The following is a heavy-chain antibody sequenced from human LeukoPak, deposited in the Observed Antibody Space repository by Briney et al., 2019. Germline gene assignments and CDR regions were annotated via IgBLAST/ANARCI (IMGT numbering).Heavy chain of an antibody. CDR2: IAGGDDR. Sequence: GGSLRLSCAASGIIVSSNYMSWVRQAPGKGLEWVAGIAGGDDRFYADSVKGRFSIPRDNSKNTVDLQMNSLRVEDTAVYYCAKGYVSGDGYWDFDYWGQGTLVTVSS. J-gene: IGHJ4*02. V-gene: IGHV3-53*01. CDR1: GIIVSSNY. CDR3: AKGYVSGDGYWDFDY. D-gene: IGHD5-24*01.